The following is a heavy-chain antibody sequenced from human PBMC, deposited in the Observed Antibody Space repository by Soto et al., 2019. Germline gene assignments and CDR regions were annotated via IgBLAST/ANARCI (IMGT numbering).Heavy chain of an antibody. CDR3: ARMEEDYYDSSGPSYYGMDV. CDR1: GFTFSSYS. J-gene: IGHJ6*02. Sequence: EVQLVESGGGLVKPGGSLRLSCAASGFTFSSYSLNWVRQAPGKGLGWVSSISSSSSYIYYADSGRGRFTLSGDNDKNSLYLQMNSLRAEDPAVYYCARMEEDYYDSSGPSYYGMDVWGQGTTVTVSS. V-gene: IGHV3-21*01. CDR2: ISSSSSYI. D-gene: IGHD3-22*01.